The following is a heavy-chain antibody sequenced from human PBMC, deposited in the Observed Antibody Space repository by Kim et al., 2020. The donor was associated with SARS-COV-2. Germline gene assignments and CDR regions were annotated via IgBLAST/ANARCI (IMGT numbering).Heavy chain of an antibody. J-gene: IGHJ4*02. Sequence: PSLKSRVTISVDTSKNQFSLKLSSVTAADTAVYYCARDGYSYGHPAYFDYWGQGTLVTVSS. D-gene: IGHD5-18*01. V-gene: IGHV4-59*01. CDR3: ARDGYSYGHPAYFDY.